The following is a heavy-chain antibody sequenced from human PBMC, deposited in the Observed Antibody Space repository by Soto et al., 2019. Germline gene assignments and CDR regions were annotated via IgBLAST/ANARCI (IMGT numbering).Heavy chain of an antibody. Sequence: QVQLQESGPGLVKPSQTLSLTCTVSGGSISSGGYDWSWIRQHPGKGLEWIGYIYYSGSTYYNPSLKSRVTISVDTSKNQFSLKLSSVTAADTAVYYCARVSSGFGWNGALGYWGQGTLVTVSS. CDR2: IYYSGST. J-gene: IGHJ4*02. V-gene: IGHV4-31*03. CDR1: GGSISSGGYD. D-gene: IGHD1-1*01. CDR3: ARVSSGFGWNGALGY.